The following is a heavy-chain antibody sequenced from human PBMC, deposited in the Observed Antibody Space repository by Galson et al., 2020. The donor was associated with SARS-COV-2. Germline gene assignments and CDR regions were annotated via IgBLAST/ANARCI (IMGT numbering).Heavy chain of an antibody. CDR1: GGSFSAYY. V-gene: IGHV4-34*01. CDR2: INHSGST. D-gene: IGHD3-22*01. Sequence: SETLSLTCAVYGGSFSAYYWSWIRKSPGKGLEWIGEINHSGSTKTSPSLKSRVTIAVDTSKNQFSLKLTSMTAADTAVYYCARSRQDVTMIVVAITAYYHDMDVWSRGTTVTLSS. J-gene: IGHJ6*03. CDR3: ARSRQDVTMIVVAITAYYHDMDV.